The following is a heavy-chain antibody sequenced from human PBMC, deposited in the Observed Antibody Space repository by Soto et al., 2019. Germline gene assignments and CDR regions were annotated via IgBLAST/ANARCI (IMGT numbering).Heavy chain of an antibody. CDR1: GGTFSSYT. V-gene: IGHV1-69*02. J-gene: IGHJ6*03. CDR2: IIPILGIA. CDR3: ARSYSIQKYYYYMDV. Sequence: SVKVSCKASGGTFSSYTISWVRQAPGQGLEWMGRIIPILGIANYAQKFQGRVTITADKSTSTAYMEPSSLRSEDTAVYYCARSYSIQKYYYYMDVWGKGTTVTVSS. D-gene: IGHD4-4*01.